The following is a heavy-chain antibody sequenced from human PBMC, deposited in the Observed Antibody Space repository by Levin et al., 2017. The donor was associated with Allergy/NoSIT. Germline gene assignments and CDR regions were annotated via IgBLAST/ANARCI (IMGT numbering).Heavy chain of an antibody. D-gene: IGHD3-10*01. V-gene: IGHV3-74*01. CDR1: GFTFSSYW. J-gene: IGHJ4*02. CDR2: INSDGSST. Sequence: GGSLRLSCAASGFTFSSYWMHWVRQAPGKGLVWVSRINSDGSSTSYADSVKGRFTISRDNAQNTLYLQMNSLRAEDTAVYYCARESDYYGSGLDYWGQGTLVTVSS. CDR3: ARESDYYGSGLDY.